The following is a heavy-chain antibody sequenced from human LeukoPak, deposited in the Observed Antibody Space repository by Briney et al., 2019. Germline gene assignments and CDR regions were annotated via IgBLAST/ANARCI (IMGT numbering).Heavy chain of an antibody. CDR3: AKSLAVAGFDY. V-gene: IGHV3-9*01. CDR1: GFTFNDYA. D-gene: IGHD6-19*01. CDR2: ISWSSGNI. Sequence: PGGSLRLSCAASGFTFNDYAMHWVRQVPGKGLEWVSGISWSSGNIGYADSVKGRFTISRDNAKNSLYLQMNSLRPEDTALYYCAKSLAVAGFDYWGQGTLVTVSS. J-gene: IGHJ4*02.